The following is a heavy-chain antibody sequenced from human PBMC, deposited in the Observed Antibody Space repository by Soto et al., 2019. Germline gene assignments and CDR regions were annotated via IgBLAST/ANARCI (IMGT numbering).Heavy chain of an antibody. CDR1: GFTFSSYA. Sequence: GGSLRLSCAASGFTFSSYAMSWVRQAPGKGLEWVSAISGSGGSTYYADSVKGRFTISRDNSKNTLYLQMNSLRAEDTAVYYCAKDWHIMTTVIGAMVRGVFFDYWGQGTLVTVSS. J-gene: IGHJ4*02. CDR2: ISGSGGST. V-gene: IGHV3-23*01. D-gene: IGHD3-10*01. CDR3: AKDWHIMTTVIGAMVRGVFFDY.